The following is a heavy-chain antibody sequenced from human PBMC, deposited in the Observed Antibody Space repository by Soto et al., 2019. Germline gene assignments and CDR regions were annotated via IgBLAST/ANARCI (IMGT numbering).Heavy chain of an antibody. J-gene: IGHJ4*02. D-gene: IGHD2-15*01. Sequence: QVQLVESGGGVVQPGRSLRLSCAASGFTFSSYAMHWVRQAPGKGLEWVAVISYDGSNKYYADSVKGRFTISRDNSKNTLYLQMNSLRAEDTAVDYCARDYCSGGSCYCDSWGQGTLVTVSS. CDR3: ARDYCSGGSCYCDS. V-gene: IGHV3-30-3*01. CDR2: ISYDGSNK. CDR1: GFTFSSYA.